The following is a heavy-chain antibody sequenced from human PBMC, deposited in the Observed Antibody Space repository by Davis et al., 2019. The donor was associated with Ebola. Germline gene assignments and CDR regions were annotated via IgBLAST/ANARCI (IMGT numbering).Heavy chain of an antibody. J-gene: IGHJ4*02. CDR2: ISSSASYK. CDR3: AKESASGYSYGCGDY. Sequence: GESLKISCAASGFTFSSYGMHWVRQAPGKGPEWVSSISSSASYKNYADSVKGRFTISRDNSKNTLYLQMNSLRAEDTAVYYCAKESASGYSYGCGDYWGQGTLVTVSS. D-gene: IGHD5-18*01. CDR1: GFTFSSYG. V-gene: IGHV3-21*04.